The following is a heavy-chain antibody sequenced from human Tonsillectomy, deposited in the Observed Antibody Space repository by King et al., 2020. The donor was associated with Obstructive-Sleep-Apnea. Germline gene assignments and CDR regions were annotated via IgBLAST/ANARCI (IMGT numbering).Heavy chain of an antibody. D-gene: IGHD1-1*01. V-gene: IGHV4-4*07. Sequence: VQLQESGPGLVKPSETLSLTCTVSGGSISSYYWSWIRQPAWKGLEWIVRILTSGSTTYNPSLKSRVTMSVDTSKNQFSLKLSSVTAADTAVYYCARGGTWKTYYFDYWGQGTLVTVSS. J-gene: IGHJ4*02. CDR2: ILTSGST. CDR1: GGSISSYY. CDR3: ARGGTWKTYYFDY.